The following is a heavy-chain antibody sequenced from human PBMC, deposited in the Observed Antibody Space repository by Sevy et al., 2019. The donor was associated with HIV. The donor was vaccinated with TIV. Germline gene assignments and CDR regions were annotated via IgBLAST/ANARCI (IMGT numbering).Heavy chain of an antibody. J-gene: IGHJ4*02. Sequence: SETLSLTCTVSGGTISSSSYYWGWIRQPPGKGQEWIGSIYYSGSTYYNPSLKSRVTISVDTSKNQFSLKLSSVTAADTAVYYCARLKPIGSGSYYNGYYFDYWGQGTLVTVSS. V-gene: IGHV4-39*01. CDR1: GGTISSSSYY. CDR3: ARLKPIGSGSYYNGYYFDY. D-gene: IGHD3-10*01. CDR2: IYYSGST.